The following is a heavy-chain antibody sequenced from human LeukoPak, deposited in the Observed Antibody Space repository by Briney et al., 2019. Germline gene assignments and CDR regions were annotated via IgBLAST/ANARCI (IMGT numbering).Heavy chain of an antibody. Sequence: SETLSLTCTVSGGSISSYYWSWIRQPPGKGLEWIGYIYYSGSTNYNPSLKSRVTISVDTSKNQFSLKLNSVTAADMAVYYCARDHSSGWYRGAFDIWGQGTMVTVSS. CDR3: ARDHSSGWYRGAFDI. CDR1: GGSISSYY. J-gene: IGHJ3*02. CDR2: IYYSGST. D-gene: IGHD6-19*01. V-gene: IGHV4-59*01.